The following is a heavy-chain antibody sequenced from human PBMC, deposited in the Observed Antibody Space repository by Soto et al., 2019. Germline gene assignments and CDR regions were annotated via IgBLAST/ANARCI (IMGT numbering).Heavy chain of an antibody. CDR2: ISYSGST. V-gene: IGHV4-30-4*01. D-gene: IGHD2-15*01. Sequence: QVQLQESGPGLVKPSQTLSLTCTVSGGSISSGNYYWSWIRQPPGKGLEWIGFISYSGSTYYSTSLKSRVTISVYTPKSQFSLNLSFVTAAYTAVYYCATMGTPATGLYFFDYWGQGSLVTVSS. CDR3: ATMGTPATGLYFFDY. J-gene: IGHJ4*02. CDR1: GGSISSGNYY.